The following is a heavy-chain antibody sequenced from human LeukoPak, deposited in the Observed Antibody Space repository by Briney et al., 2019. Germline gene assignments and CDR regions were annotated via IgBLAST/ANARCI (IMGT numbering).Heavy chain of an antibody. CDR3: ARDSYDSSGYYRQGSYNWFDP. CDR1: GGSISSHY. D-gene: IGHD3-22*01. CDR2: IYYSGST. J-gene: IGHJ5*02. V-gene: IGHV4-59*11. Sequence: SETLSLTCTVSGGSISSHYWSWIRQPPGKGLEWIGYIYYSGSTNYNPSLKSRVTISVDTSKNQFSLKLSSVTAADTAVYYCARDSYDSSGYYRQGSYNWFDPWGQGTLVTVSS.